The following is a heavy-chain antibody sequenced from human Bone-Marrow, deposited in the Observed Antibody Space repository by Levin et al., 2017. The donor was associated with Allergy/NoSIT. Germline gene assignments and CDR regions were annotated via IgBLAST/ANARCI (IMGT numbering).Heavy chain of an antibody. D-gene: IGHD4-11*01. CDR3: AREGDDSNYGAPFDL. J-gene: IGHJ4*02. CDR1: GDTFSSSA. Sequence: EASVKVSCKASGDTFSSSAINWVRQAPGQGLEWMGGIIPIFETPNYAPKFQGRVTITADESTSTAYVELTNLRSADTAVYYCAREGDDSNYGAPFDLWGQGTPVTVSS. CDR2: IIPIFETP. V-gene: IGHV1-69*13.